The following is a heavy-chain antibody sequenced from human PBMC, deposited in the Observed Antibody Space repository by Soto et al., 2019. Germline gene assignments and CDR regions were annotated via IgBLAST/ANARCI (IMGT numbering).Heavy chain of an antibody. CDR1: GGSISSSNW. J-gene: IGHJ6*02. D-gene: IGHD3-10*01. CDR2: IYHSGST. Sequence: QVQLQESGPGLVKPSGTLSLTCAVSGGSISSSNWWSWVRQPPGKGLEWIGVIYHSGSTNYNPSLKSRVTISVDKSKNQFSLKLSSVTAADTAVYYCARSDVWFGEGDYYYYGMDVWGQGTTVTVSS. CDR3: ARSDVWFGEGDYYYYGMDV. V-gene: IGHV4-4*02.